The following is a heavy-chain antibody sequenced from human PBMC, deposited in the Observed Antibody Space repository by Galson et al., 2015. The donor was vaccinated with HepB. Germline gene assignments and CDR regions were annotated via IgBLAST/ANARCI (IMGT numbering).Heavy chain of an antibody. J-gene: IGHJ4*02. V-gene: IGHV5-51*01. CDR3: AKGKINTNFDY. D-gene: IGHD1-1*01. Sequence: QSGAEVKKPGESLKISCKGSGYTFTTYWIAWVRQMPGKGLEWTGIIYPGDSDTRYSPSFQGQVTISADKSINTAYLQWSSLKASDTAMYYCAKGKINTNFDYWGQGSLVTVSS. CDR2: IYPGDSDT. CDR1: GYTFTTYW.